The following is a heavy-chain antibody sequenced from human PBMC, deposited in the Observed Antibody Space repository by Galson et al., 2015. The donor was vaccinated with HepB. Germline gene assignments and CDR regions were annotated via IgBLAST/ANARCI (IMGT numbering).Heavy chain of an antibody. CDR1: GYTLTESS. V-gene: IGHV1-24*01. J-gene: IGHJ4*02. CDR3: ATGYCRGGSCSDLDY. Sequence: SVKVSCKVSGYTLTESSMHWVRQAPGKGLEWMGGFDPEDGETIYAQKFQGRVTMTEDTSTDTGYMEVGSLRSEDTAVYYCATGYCRGGSCSDLDYWGQGTLVTVSS. D-gene: IGHD2-15*01. CDR2: FDPEDGET.